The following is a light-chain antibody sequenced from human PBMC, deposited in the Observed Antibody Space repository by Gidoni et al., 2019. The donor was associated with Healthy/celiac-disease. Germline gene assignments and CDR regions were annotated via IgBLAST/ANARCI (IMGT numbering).Light chain of an antibody. CDR1: QSVSSSY. Sequence: EIVLTQSPGTLSLSPGERATLSCRASQSVSSSYLAWYQQKPGQAPRLLIYGASSRATGITDRLSGSGSGTDFTLTISRLEPEDFAVYYCQQYGSSPPYTCGQGTKLEIK. J-gene: IGKJ2*01. V-gene: IGKV3-20*01. CDR3: QQYGSSPPYT. CDR2: GAS.